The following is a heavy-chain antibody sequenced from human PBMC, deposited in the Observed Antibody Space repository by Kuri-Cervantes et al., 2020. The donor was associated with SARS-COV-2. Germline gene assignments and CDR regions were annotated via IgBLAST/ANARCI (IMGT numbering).Heavy chain of an antibody. Sequence: GESLKISCATSGFIFFNHGMHWVRQAPGKGLEWVALISYDGTIDYYADSVRGRFTISRDSSKKTVFLQMNSLTVEDTAVYFCARDPGGTSWGQGTLVTVSS. CDR2: ISYDGTID. CDR3: ARDPGGTS. J-gene: IGHJ4*02. CDR1: GFIFFNHG. D-gene: IGHD3-16*01. V-gene: IGHV3-33*08.